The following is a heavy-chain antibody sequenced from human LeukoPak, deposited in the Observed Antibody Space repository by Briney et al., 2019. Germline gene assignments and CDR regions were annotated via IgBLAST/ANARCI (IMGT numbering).Heavy chain of an antibody. CDR3: AGNRNSGWYEYDY. Sequence: PGGSLRLSCAASGFTFSSYWMSWVRQAPGKGLEWVANIKQDGSEKYYVDSVKGRFTISRDNAKNSLYLQMNSLRAEDTAVYYCAGNRNSGWYEYDYWGQGTLVTVSS. J-gene: IGHJ4*02. D-gene: IGHD6-19*01. V-gene: IGHV3-7*01. CDR2: IKQDGSEK. CDR1: GFTFSSYW.